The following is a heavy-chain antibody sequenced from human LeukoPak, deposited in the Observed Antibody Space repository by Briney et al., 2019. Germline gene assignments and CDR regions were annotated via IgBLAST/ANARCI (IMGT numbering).Heavy chain of an antibody. CDR2: IKSKTDGETT. Sequence: GGSLRLSCAASGFTFNDAWMSWVRQAPGKGLEWVGRIKSKTDGETTDYAAPVKGRFTISRDDSRNTLYLQMNSLKTEDTAVYYSTTGGYDWGQGTLVAVSS. D-gene: IGHD5-12*01. V-gene: IGHV3-15*01. CDR3: TTGGYD. J-gene: IGHJ4*02. CDR1: GFTFNDAW.